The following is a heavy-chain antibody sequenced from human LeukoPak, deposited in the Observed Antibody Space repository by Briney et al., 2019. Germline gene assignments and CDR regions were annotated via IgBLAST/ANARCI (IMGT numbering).Heavy chain of an antibody. Sequence: GRSLRLSCAASGFTFSSYGMHWVRQAPGKGLEWVAVISYDGSNKYYADSVKGRFTISRDNSKNTLYLQMNSLRAEDTAVYYCAKDRQPRSTSSSYGTWGQGTMVTVSS. CDR3: AKDRQPRSTSSSYGT. CDR1: GFTFSSYG. J-gene: IGHJ3*01. D-gene: IGHD6-13*01. CDR2: ISYDGSNK. V-gene: IGHV3-30*18.